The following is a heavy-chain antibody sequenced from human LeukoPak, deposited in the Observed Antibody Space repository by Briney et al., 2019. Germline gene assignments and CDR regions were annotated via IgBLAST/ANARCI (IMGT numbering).Heavy chain of an antibody. CDR1: GFTLRTYG. D-gene: IGHD3-22*01. CDR2: IRFDGSKK. V-gene: IGHV3-30*02. J-gene: IGHJ4*02. Sequence: GGSLRLSCAASGFTLRTYGMPWVRQAPGKGLEWVAFIRFDGSKKEYVESVKGRFTISRDNSKNTLYLQMNSLRGADTAVYYCAKDWGYYDSSAISDWGQGTLVIVSS. CDR3: AKDWGYYDSSAISD.